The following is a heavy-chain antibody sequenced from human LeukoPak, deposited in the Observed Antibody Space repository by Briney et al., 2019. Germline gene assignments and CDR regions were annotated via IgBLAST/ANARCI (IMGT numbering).Heavy chain of an antibody. Sequence: SQTLSLTCTVSGGSIGSGGYYWSWIRQHPGKGLEWIGYIYYSGSTYYNPSLKSRVTISVDTSKNQFSLKLSSVTAADTAVYYCARTCYDWDNYYYMDVWGKGTTVTVSS. CDR3: ARTCYDWDNYYYMDV. J-gene: IGHJ6*03. CDR1: GGSIGSGGYY. CDR2: IYYSGST. V-gene: IGHV4-31*03. D-gene: IGHD3-16*01.